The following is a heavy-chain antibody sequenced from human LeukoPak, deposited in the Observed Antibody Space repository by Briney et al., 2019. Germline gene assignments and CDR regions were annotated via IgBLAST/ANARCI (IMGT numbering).Heavy chain of an antibody. CDR3: ARGRRPTTGMLGRKYFYMDV. CDR1: GFTFSSYA. Sequence: GGSLRLSCAASGFTFSSYAMSWVRQAPGKGLEWVSYISSSSSTIYYADSVKGRFTISRDNAKNSLYLQMNSLRAEDTAVYYCARGRRPTTGMLGRKYFYMDVWGKGTTVSVSS. V-gene: IGHV3-48*01. D-gene: IGHD2-8*02. J-gene: IGHJ6*03. CDR2: ISSSSSTI.